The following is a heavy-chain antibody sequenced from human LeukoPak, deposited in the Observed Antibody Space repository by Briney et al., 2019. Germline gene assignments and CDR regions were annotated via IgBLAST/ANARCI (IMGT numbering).Heavy chain of an antibody. J-gene: IGHJ4*02. CDR1: GFTFSSYW. V-gene: IGHV3-7*04. CDR3: ARGFSNYGHYFNY. D-gene: IGHD4-11*01. Sequence: PGGALRLSCAASGFTFSSYWMSWVRQAPGKGLEGVANIKQDGSEKYYVASVKGRFTISRDNAKNSLYLQMNSLRAEDTAVYYCARGFSNYGHYFNYWGQGILVTVSS. CDR2: IKQDGSEK.